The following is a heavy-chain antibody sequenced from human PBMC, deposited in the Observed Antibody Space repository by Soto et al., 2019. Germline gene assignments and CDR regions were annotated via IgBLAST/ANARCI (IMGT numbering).Heavy chain of an antibody. Sequence: QVQLQESGPGLVKPSQTLSLTCTVSGGSISSGDYYWSWIRQPPGKGLEWIGYIYYSGSTYNNPSLKTRVTLSVHTSKNQFSLKLSSVTAADTAVYYCARWLGYGPHFDYWGQGTLVTVSS. CDR1: GGSISSGDYY. D-gene: IGHD5-12*01. V-gene: IGHV4-30-4*01. J-gene: IGHJ4*02. CDR2: IYYSGST. CDR3: ARWLGYGPHFDY.